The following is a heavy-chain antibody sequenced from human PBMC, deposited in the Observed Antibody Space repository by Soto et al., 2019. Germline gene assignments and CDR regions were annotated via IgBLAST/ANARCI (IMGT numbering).Heavy chain of an antibody. CDR3: ARSRGLEDHYFTY. Sequence: QVQLQESGPGLVKPSQTLSLTCTVSGVSISRGGYYWSWIRQHPGKGLEWIGYISYIGSTDYNPSPTSRATISLDTSNNQFSLRLSSVTATDTAVYYCARSRGLEDHYFTYWGQGTLVAVSS. D-gene: IGHD3-10*01. V-gene: IGHV4-31*03. CDR1: GVSISRGGYY. CDR2: ISYIGST. J-gene: IGHJ4*02.